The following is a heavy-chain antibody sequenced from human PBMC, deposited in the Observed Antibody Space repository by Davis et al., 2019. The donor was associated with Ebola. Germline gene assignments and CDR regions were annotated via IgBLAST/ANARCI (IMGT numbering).Heavy chain of an antibody. D-gene: IGHD2-8*02. V-gene: IGHV5-51*01. CDR1: GNSFTSHW. J-gene: IGHJ3*02. Sequence: PGGSLRLSCKDSGNSFTSHWIGWVRQMPGKGLEWMGIIYTGDSDTRYSPSFRGQVTISADKSIKTAFLQWGSLKAADTAMYYCASLRRTITGMDDAFDIWGQGTMVTVSS. CDR2: IYTGDSDT. CDR3: ASLRRTITGMDDAFDI.